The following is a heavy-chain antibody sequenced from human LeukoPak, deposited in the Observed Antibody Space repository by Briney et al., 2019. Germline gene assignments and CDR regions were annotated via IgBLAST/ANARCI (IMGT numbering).Heavy chain of an antibody. V-gene: IGHV1-2*06. CDR3: ARDPAIRDFWSGYYSYYGMDV. CDR2: INPNSGGT. Sequence: ASVKVFCKASGYTFTGYYMHWVRQAPGQGLEWMGRINPNSGGTNYAQKFQGRVTMTRDTSISTAYMELSRLRSDDTAVYYCARDPAIRDFWSGYYSYYGMDVWGQGTTVTVSS. D-gene: IGHD3-3*01. J-gene: IGHJ6*02. CDR1: GYTFTGYY.